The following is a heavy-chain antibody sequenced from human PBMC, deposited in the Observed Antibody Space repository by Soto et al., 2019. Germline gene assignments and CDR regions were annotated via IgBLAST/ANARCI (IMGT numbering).Heavy chain of an antibody. CDR3: ARRRIVPAAANWFDP. D-gene: IGHD2-2*01. Sequence: QITLKESGPTLVKPTQTLTLTCTFSGFSLSTSGVGVGWIRQPPGKALEWLALIYWDDDKRYSPSLKSRLTITRDTSKNHVVLTMTNMDPVDTATYYCARRRIVPAAANWFDPWGQGTLVTVSS. V-gene: IGHV2-5*02. CDR2: IYWDDDK. J-gene: IGHJ5*02. CDR1: GFSLSTSGVG.